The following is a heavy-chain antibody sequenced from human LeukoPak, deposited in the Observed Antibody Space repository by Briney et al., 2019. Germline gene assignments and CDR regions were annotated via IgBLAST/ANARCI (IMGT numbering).Heavy chain of an antibody. Sequence: PGGSLRLSCPASGFTFSSYGMHWVRQAPGKGLEWVAFIRHDGSNKYYADSVKGRFTISRDNSKNMLYLQMNSLRAEDTAVYHCAKGYCSSTTCSVDYWGQGTLVTVSS. V-gene: IGHV3-30*02. J-gene: IGHJ4*02. CDR1: GFTFSSYG. D-gene: IGHD2-2*01. CDR3: AKGYCSSTTCSVDY. CDR2: IRHDGSNK.